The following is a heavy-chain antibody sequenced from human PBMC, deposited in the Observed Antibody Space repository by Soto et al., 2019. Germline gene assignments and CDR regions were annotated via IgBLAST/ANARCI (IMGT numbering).Heavy chain of an antibody. Sequence: SDTLSLICTVSGGSISRYYWNWFRQPPGKGLEWIGYIYYSGSTNYNPSLKSRVTISVDTSKNQFSLRLSSVTAADTAVYYCARGNDYGDYSRESTFDYLGQGTLVTVSS. D-gene: IGHD4-17*01. CDR3: ARGNDYGDYSRESTFDY. CDR1: GGSISRYY. J-gene: IGHJ4*02. CDR2: IYYSGST. V-gene: IGHV4-59*07.